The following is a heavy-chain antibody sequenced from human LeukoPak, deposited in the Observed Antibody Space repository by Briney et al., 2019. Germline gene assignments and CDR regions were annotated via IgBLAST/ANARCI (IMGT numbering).Heavy chain of an antibody. J-gene: IGHJ3*02. CDR3: ATRIVVVTAPRAPYAFDI. V-gene: IGHV1-69*04. D-gene: IGHD2-21*02. CDR2: IIPILGIA. Sequence: ASVKVSCKASGGTFSSYAISWVRQAPGQGLEWMGRIIPILGIANYAQKFQGRVTITADKSTSTAYMELSSLRSEDTAVYYCATRIVVVTAPRAPYAFDIWGQGTMVTVSS. CDR1: GGTFSSYA.